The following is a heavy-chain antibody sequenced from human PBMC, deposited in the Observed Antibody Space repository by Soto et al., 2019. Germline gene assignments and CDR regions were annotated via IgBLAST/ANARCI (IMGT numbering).Heavy chain of an antibody. CDR1: GYSFTNYG. V-gene: IGHV1-18*01. J-gene: IGHJ4*01. D-gene: IGHD2-2*01. CDR2: VSAYNGER. Sequence: ASVKVSCKASGYSFTNYGINWVRQAPGQGLEWLGWVSAYNGERRYAQRVQARVIMTTDTSTTTAYMELRSLRSDDTAVYYCSRGTSVPASGDYWGQGTLVTVSS. CDR3: SRGTSVPASGDY.